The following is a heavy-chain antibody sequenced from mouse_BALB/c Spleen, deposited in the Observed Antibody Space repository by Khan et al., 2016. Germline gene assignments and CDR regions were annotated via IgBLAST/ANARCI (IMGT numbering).Heavy chain of an antibody. J-gene: IGHJ2*01. V-gene: IGHV5-6-3*01. Sequence: EVELVESGGGLVQPGGSLKLSCAASGFTFSTYGMSWVRQTPDKRLELVATINSNGGSTYYPDSVKGRFTISRDNAKNTLYLQMSSLKSEDTAMYYCARESYRYYFDDWGQGTTLTVSS. D-gene: IGHD2-14*01. CDR1: GFTFSTYG. CDR2: INSNGGST. CDR3: ARESYRYYFDD.